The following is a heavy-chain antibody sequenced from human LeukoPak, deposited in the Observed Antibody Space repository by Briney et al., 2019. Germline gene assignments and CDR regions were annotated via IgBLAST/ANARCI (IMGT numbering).Heavy chain of an antibody. D-gene: IGHD3-16*01. CDR3: AGGRRRDWFDP. CDR2: IYYSGST. V-gene: IGHV4-39*01. CDR1: GGSISSSSYY. J-gene: IGHJ5*02. Sequence: SETLSLTCTVSGGSISSSSYYWGWIRQPPGKGLGWIGSIYYSGSTYYNPSLKSRVTISVDTSKNQFSLKLSSVTAADTAVYYCAGGRRRDWFDPWGQGTLVTVSS.